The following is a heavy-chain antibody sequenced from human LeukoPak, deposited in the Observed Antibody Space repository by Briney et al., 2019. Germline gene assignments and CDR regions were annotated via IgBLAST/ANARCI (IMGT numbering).Heavy chain of an antibody. J-gene: IGHJ4*02. CDR1: GGTFSSYA. CDR2: IIPIFGTA. Sequence: SVKDSCKASGGTFSSYAISWVRQAPGQGLEWMGGIIPIFGTANYAQKFQGRVTITADESTSTAYMELSSLRSEDTAVYYCARRQPGSGYDWAGPIGDWGQGTLVTVSS. CDR3: ARRQPGSGYDWAGPIGD. D-gene: IGHD5-12*01. V-gene: IGHV1-69*13.